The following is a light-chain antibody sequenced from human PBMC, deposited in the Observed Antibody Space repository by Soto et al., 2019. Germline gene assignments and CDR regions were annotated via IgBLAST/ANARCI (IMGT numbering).Light chain of an antibody. V-gene: IGKV3-15*01. CDR2: AAS. CDR1: QSVGRN. J-gene: IGKJ3*01. Sequence: EIVVTQSPGILSVSPGDRATLSCRASQSVGRNLAWYQQKPGQAPTLLIYAASTRATSLPARFSGSGSGTDFTPIISSLQSEDFAVYYCQEYSKWPLFTFGPGTRVDIK. CDR3: QEYSKWPLFT.